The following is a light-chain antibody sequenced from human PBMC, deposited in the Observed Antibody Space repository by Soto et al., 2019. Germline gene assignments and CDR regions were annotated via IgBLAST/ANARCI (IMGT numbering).Light chain of an antibody. V-gene: IGLV2-14*03. CDR1: SSDVGGYNY. J-gene: IGLJ2*01. Sequence: QSVLTQPASVSGSPGQSITISCTGTSSDVGGYNYVSWYQHHPGKAPKLIIYDVTDRPSGVSNRFSGSKSGNTASLTLSGLQAEDEADYYCSSYTSISTLDVVFGGGTKLTVL. CDR2: DVT. CDR3: SSYTSISTLDVV.